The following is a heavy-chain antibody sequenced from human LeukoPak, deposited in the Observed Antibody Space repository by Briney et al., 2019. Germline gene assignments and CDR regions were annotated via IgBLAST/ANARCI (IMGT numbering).Heavy chain of an antibody. CDR1: GFTFSSYA. CDR2: ISNSGGST. V-gene: IGHV3-23*01. D-gene: IGHD3-10*01. Sequence: GGSLRLSCAASGFTFSSYAMSWVRQAPGKGLEWVSGISNSGGSTYYGDSVKGRFTISRDNAKNSLYLQMNSLRAEDTAVYYCARDRGLNGYWGQGTMVTVSS. CDR3: ARDRGLNGY. J-gene: IGHJ3*01.